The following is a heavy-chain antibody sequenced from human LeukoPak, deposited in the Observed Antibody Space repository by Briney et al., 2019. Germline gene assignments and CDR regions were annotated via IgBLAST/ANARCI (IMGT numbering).Heavy chain of an antibody. CDR3: AKSLGSSAYYPIDY. Sequence: GGSLRLSCAASGFTFSSYAMGGVRQSPGKGLEWVSAISDSGGSTYYADSVKGRFTISRDNSKNTLYLQMNSLRAEDTAVYYCAKSLGSSAYYPIDYWGQGTLVTVSS. V-gene: IGHV3-23*01. J-gene: IGHJ4*02. CDR2: ISDSGGST. CDR1: GFTFSSYA. D-gene: IGHD3-22*01.